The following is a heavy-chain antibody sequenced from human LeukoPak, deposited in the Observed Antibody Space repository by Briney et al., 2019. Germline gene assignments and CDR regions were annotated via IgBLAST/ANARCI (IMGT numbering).Heavy chain of an antibody. J-gene: IGHJ2*01. Sequence: GGSLRLSCAASGFTFSNYWTSWVRQAPGKGLEWVANIDQDGTKKYYVDSVKGRFTISRDNAKNSLYLQMNSLRAEDTAVYYCARNNHLARYYYESSGSHWYLDLWGRGTLVTVSS. CDR3: ARNNHLARYYYESSGSHWYLDL. CDR2: IDQDGTKK. D-gene: IGHD3-22*01. CDR1: GFTFSNYW. V-gene: IGHV3-7*01.